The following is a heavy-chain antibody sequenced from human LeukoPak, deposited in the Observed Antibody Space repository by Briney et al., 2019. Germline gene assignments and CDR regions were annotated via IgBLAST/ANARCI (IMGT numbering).Heavy chain of an antibody. V-gene: IGHV4-4*02. Sequence: SETLSLTCAVSGGSISSSSSNCWTWVRQPPGKGLEWIGEIYHSGATNYNPSLKSRVTMLLGKSKNQFSLNLNSVTAAGTAVYYCARNGGNSDFDYWGQGTLVTVSS. CDR2: IYHSGAT. CDR1: GGSISSSSSNC. J-gene: IGHJ4*02. D-gene: IGHD4-23*01. CDR3: ARNGGNSDFDY.